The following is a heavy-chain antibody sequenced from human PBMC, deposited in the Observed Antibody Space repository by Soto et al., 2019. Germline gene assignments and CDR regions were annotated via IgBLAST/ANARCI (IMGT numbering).Heavy chain of an antibody. CDR2: ISSNSAYI. CDR3: ARELVGATTGFDY. V-gene: IGHV3-21*04. D-gene: IGHD1-26*01. Sequence: PGGSLRLSCAASGFTFRSFTMNWVRQAPGKGLEWVSTISSNSAYIYYTDALRGRFTISRDTSISTAYMELSRLRSDDTAVYYCARELVGATTGFDYWGQGTLVTVSS. CDR1: GFTFRSFT. J-gene: IGHJ4*02.